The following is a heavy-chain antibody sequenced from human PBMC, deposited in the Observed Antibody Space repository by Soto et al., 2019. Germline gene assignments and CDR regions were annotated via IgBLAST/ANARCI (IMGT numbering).Heavy chain of an antibody. CDR3: VKQAHGLDGVAFDY. J-gene: IGHJ4*02. V-gene: IGHV3-64D*06. CDR2: VSTSGRST. D-gene: IGHD2-15*01. CDR1: GFIFSEST. Sequence: GGSLRLSCSASGFIFSESTIYWVRQVPGRGLEAISAVSTSGRSTYYADSVKDRFTISRDNSKNTLFLQMGSLRPEDTAIYYCVKQAHGLDGVAFDYWGQGTQVTVSS.